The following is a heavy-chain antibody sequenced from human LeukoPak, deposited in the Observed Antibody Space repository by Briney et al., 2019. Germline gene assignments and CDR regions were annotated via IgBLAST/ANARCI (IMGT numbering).Heavy chain of an antibody. CDR3: AKMPNFDWLLDAFDI. J-gene: IGHJ3*02. CDR1: GFTFSSYA. CDR2: ISGSGAST. Sequence: PGGSLRLSCAASGFTFSSYAMSWVRQAPGKGLEWVSHISGSGASTYYADSVKGRFTISRDNSKNTLYLQMNSPRAEDTAVYYCAKMPNFDWLLDAFDIWGQGTMVTVSS. V-gene: IGHV3-23*01. D-gene: IGHD3-9*01.